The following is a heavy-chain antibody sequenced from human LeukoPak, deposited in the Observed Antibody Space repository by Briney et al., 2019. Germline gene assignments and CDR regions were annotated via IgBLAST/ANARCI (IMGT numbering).Heavy chain of an antibody. V-gene: IGHV3-66*01. CDR3: ARGESNYYDSSGYFLYYFDY. J-gene: IGHJ4*02. D-gene: IGHD3-22*01. CDR2: IYSGGST. CDR1: GFIVSSTY. Sequence: SGGSLRLSCAASGFIVSSTYMSWVRQAPGKGLEWVSVIYSGGSTYYADSVKGRFTISKDNSKNTLYLQMNSLRAEDTAVYYCARGESNYYDSSGYFLYYFDYWGQGTLVTVSS.